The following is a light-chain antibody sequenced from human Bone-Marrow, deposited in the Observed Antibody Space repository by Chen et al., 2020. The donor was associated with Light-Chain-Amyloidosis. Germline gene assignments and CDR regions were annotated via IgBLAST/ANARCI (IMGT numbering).Light chain of an antibody. Sequence: QSALTQPASVSGSPGQLITISCTGTSSDVGGDNHVSWYQQHPDKAPKLMIYEVTNRPSWVPDRFSGSKSDNTASLTSSGLQTEDEADYFCSSYTITNTLVFGSGTRVTVL. CDR1: SSDVGGDNH. J-gene: IGLJ1*01. V-gene: IGLV2-14*01. CDR2: EVT. CDR3: SSYTITNTLV.